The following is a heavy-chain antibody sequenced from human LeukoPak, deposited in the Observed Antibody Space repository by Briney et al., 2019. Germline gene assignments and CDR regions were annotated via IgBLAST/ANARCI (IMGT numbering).Heavy chain of an antibody. V-gene: IGHV4-31*03. CDR1: GGSISSGGYY. CDR2: IYYSGST. Sequence: PSETLSLTCTVSGGSISSGGYYWSWIRQHPGKGLEWIGYIYYSGSTYYNPSLKSRVTISVDTSKNQFSLKLSSVTAADTAVYYCARDEGLTPDSYYYGMDVWGQGTTVTVSS. D-gene: IGHD1-14*01. J-gene: IGHJ6*02. CDR3: ARDEGLTPDSYYYGMDV.